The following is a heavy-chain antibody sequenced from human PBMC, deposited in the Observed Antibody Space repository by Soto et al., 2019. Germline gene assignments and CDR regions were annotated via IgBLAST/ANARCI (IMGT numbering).Heavy chain of an antibody. CDR2: MKQDGSEI. CDR3: ARGRDYGANFDY. D-gene: IGHD4-17*01. V-gene: IGHV3-7*01. CDR1: GFAFSTSW. Sequence: EVKLVESGGALVRPGGSLRLSCVDSGFAFSTSWMNWVRQAPGKGLEWVANMKQDGSEIYYVDSVKGRFTISRDNTRNSLYLQMNSLRDEDTAVYYCARGRDYGANFDYWGQGTLVTVSS. J-gene: IGHJ4*02.